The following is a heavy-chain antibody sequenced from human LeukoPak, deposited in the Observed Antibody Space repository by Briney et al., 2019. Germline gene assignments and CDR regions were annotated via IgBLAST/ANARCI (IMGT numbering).Heavy chain of an antibody. CDR2: INQDGSTK. D-gene: IGHD6-25*01. V-gene: IGHV3-7*01. CDR3: ARDMSGILDY. Sequence: GGSLRLSCAASGFTISHVWMAWVRQAPGKGLEWVANINQDGSTKQYVDSVRGRFTISRDNAKNSVYLQMNSLRAEDTALYHCARDMSGILDYWGQGTLVTVSS. J-gene: IGHJ4*02. CDR1: GFTISHVW.